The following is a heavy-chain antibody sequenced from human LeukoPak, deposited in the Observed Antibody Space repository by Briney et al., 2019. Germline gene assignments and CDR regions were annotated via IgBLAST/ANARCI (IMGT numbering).Heavy chain of an antibody. CDR2: INAGNGNT. V-gene: IGHV1-3*01. Sequence: ASVKVSCKTLGYTFITSSIYWVRQAPGQRLEWMGWINAGNGNTKYSQKFQGRVTITRDTSASTAYMELSSLRSEDTAVYYCARDRANYGMDVWGQGTTVTVSS. J-gene: IGHJ6*02. CDR3: ARDRANYGMDV. CDR1: GYTFITSS.